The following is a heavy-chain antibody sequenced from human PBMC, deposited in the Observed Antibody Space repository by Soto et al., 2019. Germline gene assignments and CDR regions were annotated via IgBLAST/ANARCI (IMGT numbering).Heavy chain of an antibody. D-gene: IGHD4-17*01. CDR2: IYYGGST. Sequence: SETLSLTCTVSGGSISSYYWSWIRQPPGKGLEWIGYIYYGGSTNYNPSLKSRVTISVDTSKNQFSLKLSSVTAADTAVYYCASSTVNYFDYWGQGTLVTVSS. V-gene: IGHV4-59*01. CDR3: ASSTVNYFDY. CDR1: GGSISSYY. J-gene: IGHJ4*02.